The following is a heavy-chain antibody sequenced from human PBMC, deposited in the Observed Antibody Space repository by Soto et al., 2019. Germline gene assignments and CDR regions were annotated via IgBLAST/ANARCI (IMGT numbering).Heavy chain of an antibody. CDR2: VYHSGKT. J-gene: IGHJ2*01. CDR3: ARPRGTTPAVWYFDL. CDR1: GDSVSSHY. Sequence: QVQLQESGPGLVKPSETLSVTCTVSGDSVSSHYWSWIRQPPGKGLAWIGYVYHSGKTDSKPSLKSRVTISMDTSKIQISLSLTSVTAADTAVYFCARPRGTTPAVWYFDLWGRGTLVTVSS. V-gene: IGHV4-59*08. D-gene: IGHD1-7*01.